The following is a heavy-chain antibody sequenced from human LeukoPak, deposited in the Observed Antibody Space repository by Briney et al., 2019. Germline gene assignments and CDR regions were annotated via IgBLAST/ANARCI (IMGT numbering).Heavy chain of an antibody. Sequence: GGSLRLSCAASGFTFSSYAMHWVRQAPGKGLEWVAVISYDGSNKYYADSVKGRFTISRDNSKNTLYLQMNSLRAEDTAVYYCAKSYDSSGYYYYYYMDVWGKGTTVTVSS. CDR1: GFTFSSYA. D-gene: IGHD3-22*01. J-gene: IGHJ6*03. V-gene: IGHV3-30*04. CDR3: AKSYDSSGYYYYYYMDV. CDR2: ISYDGSNK.